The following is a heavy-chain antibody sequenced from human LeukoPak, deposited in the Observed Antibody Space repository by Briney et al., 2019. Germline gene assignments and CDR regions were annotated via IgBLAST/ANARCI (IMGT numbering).Heavy chain of an antibody. V-gene: IGHV3-21*01. D-gene: IGHD3/OR15-3a*01. CDR1: GFTFSSYS. J-gene: IGHJ4*02. CDR3: AREGGLIIPSDY. CDR2: ISGNAIYI. Sequence: PGGSLRLSCAASGFTFSSYSMNWVRQAPGKGLEWVSSISGNAIYIDYADSVKGRFTISRDNAKNSLYLQLNSLRAEDTAVYYCAREGGLIIPSDYWGQGTLVTVSS.